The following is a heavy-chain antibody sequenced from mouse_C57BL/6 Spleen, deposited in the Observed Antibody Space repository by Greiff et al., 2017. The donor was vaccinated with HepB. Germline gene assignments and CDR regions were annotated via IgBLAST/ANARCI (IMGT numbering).Heavy chain of an antibody. Sequence: VQLQQSGAELVRPGASVKLSCTASGFNIKDDYMHWVKQRPDQGLEWIGWIDPENGDTEYASKFQGKATITADTSSNTAYLQLSSLTSEDTAVYYCTTGSTMVTTDYWGQGTTLTVSS. CDR3: TTGSTMVTTDY. D-gene: IGHD2-2*01. J-gene: IGHJ2*01. V-gene: IGHV14-4*01. CDR2: IDPENGDT. CDR1: GFNIKDDY.